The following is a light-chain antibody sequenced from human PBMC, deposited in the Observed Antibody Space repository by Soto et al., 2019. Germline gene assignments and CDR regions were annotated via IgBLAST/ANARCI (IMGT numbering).Light chain of an antibody. Sequence: DILLTQSPCTLSSSPGERATLSCRASQTGRNNYLAWYQQKPGQPPRLLLYGAFRRATGIPDRFSGSGSGTDFTLTIPRLEPEDFAVYSSKHYRSSPRTFGQGTRWIS. CDR3: KHYRSSPRT. V-gene: IGKV3-20*01. CDR2: GAF. J-gene: IGKJ1*01. CDR1: QTGRNNY.